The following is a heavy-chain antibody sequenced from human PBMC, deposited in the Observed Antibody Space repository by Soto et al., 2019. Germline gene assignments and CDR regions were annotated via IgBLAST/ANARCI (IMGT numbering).Heavy chain of an antibody. D-gene: IGHD2-2*01. J-gene: IGHJ4*02. CDR1: GFSLSTSGVG. Sequence: QITLKESGPTLVKPTQTLTLTCTFSGFSLSTSGVGVGWLRQPPGTALEWLALIYWNDDKRYSPSLKSRLTTTKDTSKNQVVRTMTNMDPVDTATYYCAHREGVVPAAPRGLRFDYWCQGTLVPVSS. CDR3: AHREGVVPAAPRGLRFDY. V-gene: IGHV2-5*01. CDR2: IYWNDDK.